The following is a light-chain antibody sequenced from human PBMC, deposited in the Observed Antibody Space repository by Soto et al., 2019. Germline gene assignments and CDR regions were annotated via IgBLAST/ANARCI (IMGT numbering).Light chain of an antibody. J-gene: IGLJ1*01. CDR3: SSYAGSNNDV. Sequence: QSALTQPASVSGSPGQSITISCTGTSSDVGGYNYVSWYQQHPGNAPRLMIYEVNNRPSGVPNRFSGSKSGNTASLTVSGLQAEDEADYYCSSYAGSNNDVFGTGTKVTVL. V-gene: IGLV2-14*01. CDR2: EVN. CDR1: SSDVGGYNY.